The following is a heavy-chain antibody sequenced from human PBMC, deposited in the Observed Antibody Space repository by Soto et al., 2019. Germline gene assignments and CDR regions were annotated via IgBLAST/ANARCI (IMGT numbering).Heavy chain of an antibody. CDR1: GGSFTGYY. V-gene: IGHV4-34*01. J-gene: IGHJ4*02. D-gene: IGHD2-8*02. CDR3: ARDKITGYFDN. CDR2: INHSGST. Sequence: LSLTCAVYGGSFTGYYWPWIRQPPGTGLEWIGEINHSGSTNYNPSLKSRVTISVDTSKNQFSLKLTSVTAADTAVYYCARDKITGYFDNWGQGSLVTVSS.